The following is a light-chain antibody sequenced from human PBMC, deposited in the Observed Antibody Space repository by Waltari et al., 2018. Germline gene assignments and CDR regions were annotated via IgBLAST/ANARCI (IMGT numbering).Light chain of an antibody. CDR1: QRISSY. V-gene: IGKV1-39*01. CDR2: STP. Sequence: QMTQSPSSLSASAVYRVTITCRAAQRISSYLNWYQFKPGKAPKLLIYSTPTLQNGVPSRFSGSGAGTQFTLTISGLQPEDFATYYCQQSYRDVGFRFGQGTKL. J-gene: IGKJ2*03. CDR3: QQSYRDVGFR.